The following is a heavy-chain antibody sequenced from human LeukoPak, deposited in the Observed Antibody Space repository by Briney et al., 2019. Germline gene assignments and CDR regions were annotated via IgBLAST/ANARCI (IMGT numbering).Heavy chain of an antibody. V-gene: IGHV3-48*01. Sequence: PGGSLRLSCAASGFTFSDYSLNWVRQAPGNELEWLSYISSSSRTISYADSVKGRFTISRDNAKYSLYLEMNSLRVEDTAVYYCARDWRDSGSFGYWGQGTLVTVSS. D-gene: IGHD3-10*01. CDR3: ARDWRDSGSFGY. CDR1: GFTFSDYS. J-gene: IGHJ4*02. CDR2: ISSSSRTI.